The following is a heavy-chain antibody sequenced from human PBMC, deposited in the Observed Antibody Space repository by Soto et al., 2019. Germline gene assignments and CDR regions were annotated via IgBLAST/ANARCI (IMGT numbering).Heavy chain of an antibody. CDR1: GFTFSSNP. Sequence: EVQLLESGGGLVQPGGSLRLSCTASGFTFSSNPMSWVRQAPGKGLEWVSSISGSAGVTYYADSVKGRFTISRDNSKNALYLQMNSLRAEDTAVYYCAKDWVSGSSPYWGQGTLVTVSS. J-gene: IGHJ4*02. CDR3: AKDWVSGSSPY. V-gene: IGHV3-23*01. CDR2: ISGSAGVT. D-gene: IGHD2-15*01.